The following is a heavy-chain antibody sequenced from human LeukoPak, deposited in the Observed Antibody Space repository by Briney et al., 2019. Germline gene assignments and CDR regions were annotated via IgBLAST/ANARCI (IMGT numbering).Heavy chain of an antibody. CDR2: IYHSGST. Sequence: SQTLSLTCTVSGGSISSGGYYWSWIRQPPGKGLEWIGYIYHSGSTYYNPSLKSRVTISVDRSKNQFSLKLSSVTAADTAVYYCARVYGDYLAFDYWGQGTLVTVSS. V-gene: IGHV4-30-2*01. D-gene: IGHD4-17*01. CDR1: GGSISSGGYY. J-gene: IGHJ4*02. CDR3: ARVYGDYLAFDY.